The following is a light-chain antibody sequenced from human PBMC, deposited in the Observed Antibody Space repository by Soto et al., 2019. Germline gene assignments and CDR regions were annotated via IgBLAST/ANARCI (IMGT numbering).Light chain of an antibody. J-gene: IGKJ2*01. CDR3: QHYDSSPS. CDR2: GAS. CDR1: QSVSSNY. Sequence: EIVLTQSPGTLSLSPGEGATLSCRASQSVSSNYLAWYQQKPGQDPRLLIYGASSRAAGIPGKFSGSGCGTDFTLTISRLEPEDFAVYFCQHYDSSPSFGLGTRLEIK. V-gene: IGKV3-20*01.